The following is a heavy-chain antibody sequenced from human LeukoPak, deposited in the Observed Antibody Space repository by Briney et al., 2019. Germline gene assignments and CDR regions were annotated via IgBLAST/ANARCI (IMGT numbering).Heavy chain of an antibody. CDR3: ARRGEAMDPFDY. Sequence: PGESLRISCKGSGYSFTSYWISWVRQMPGKGLEWMGRIDPSDSYTNYSPSFQGQVTISADKSINTAYLQWSSLKASDTAIYYCARRGEAMDPFDYWGQGTLVTVSS. D-gene: IGHD5-18*01. CDR2: IDPSDSYT. V-gene: IGHV5-10-1*04. CDR1: GYSFTSYW. J-gene: IGHJ4*02.